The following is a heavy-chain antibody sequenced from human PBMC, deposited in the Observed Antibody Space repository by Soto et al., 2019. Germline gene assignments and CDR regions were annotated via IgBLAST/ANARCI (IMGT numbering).Heavy chain of an antibody. CDR1: GVTFSSYW. J-gene: IGHJ4*02. CDR2: IKQDGSEK. Sequence: PGGSLRLSCAASGVTFSSYWMSWVRQAPGKGLEWVANIKQDGSEKYYVDSVKGRFTISRDNAKNSLYLQMNSLRAEDTAVYYCARGAPAGDYEGYWGQGTLVTVSS. D-gene: IGHD4-17*01. V-gene: IGHV3-7*05. CDR3: ARGAPAGDYEGY.